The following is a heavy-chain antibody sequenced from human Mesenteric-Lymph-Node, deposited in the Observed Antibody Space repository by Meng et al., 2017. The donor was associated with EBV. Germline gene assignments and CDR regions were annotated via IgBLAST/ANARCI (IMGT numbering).Heavy chain of an antibody. J-gene: IGHJ5*02. CDR2: IYHSGST. CDR1: GDSIITNNW. D-gene: IGHD3-10*01. V-gene: IGHV4-4*02. CDR3: VKVQSSGRSSWFDP. Sequence: QGPSQQPPPGHVYPSGPPSLPCASSGDSIITNNWCAWLRQSPEKGLEWIGEIYHSGSTNYNPSLRSRVTISMDKSRNHFSLKMTSVTAADTAIYYCVKVQSSGRSSWFDPWGQGTLVTVSS.